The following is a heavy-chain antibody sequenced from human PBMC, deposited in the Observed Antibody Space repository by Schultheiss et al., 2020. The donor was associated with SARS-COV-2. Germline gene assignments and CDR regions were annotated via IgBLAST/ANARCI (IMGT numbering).Heavy chain of an antibody. J-gene: IGHJ4*02. CDR3: ARRSIAVAGQDY. V-gene: IGHV4-59*08. CDR2: IYYNGSA. D-gene: IGHD6-19*01. Sequence: SETLSLTCTVSGGSISSYYWSWIRQPPGKGLEWIGYIYYNGSANYNPSLKSRVTISVDTSKNQFSLKLSSVTAADTAVYYCARRSIAVAGQDYWGQGTLVTVSS. CDR1: GGSISSYY.